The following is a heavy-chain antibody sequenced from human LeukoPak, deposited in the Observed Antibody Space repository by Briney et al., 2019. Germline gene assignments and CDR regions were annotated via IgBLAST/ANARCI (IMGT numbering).Heavy chain of an antibody. V-gene: IGHV4-34*01. Sequence: SETLSLTCAVYGGSFSGYYWSWIRQPPGKGLEWIGEIKHSGSTNYNPSLKSRVTISVDTSKNQFSLKLSSVTAADTAVYYCARGLDTAMVNWFDPWGQGTLVTVSS. CDR1: GGSFSGYY. CDR3: ARGLDTAMVNWFDP. J-gene: IGHJ5*02. CDR2: IKHSGST. D-gene: IGHD5-18*01.